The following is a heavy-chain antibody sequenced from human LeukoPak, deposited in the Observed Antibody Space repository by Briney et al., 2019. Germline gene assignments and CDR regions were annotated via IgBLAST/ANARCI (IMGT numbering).Heavy chain of an antibody. D-gene: IGHD2-21*02. CDR1: GGSISSYY. Sequence: PSETLSLTCTVSGGSISSYYWSWIRQPPGKGLEWVGYMYYSGSTNYNPSLKSRVTISVDTSKNQFSLKLSPVTAADTAVYYCARLHEYCGGDCYPEHWGQGTLVTVSS. J-gene: IGHJ1*01. V-gene: IGHV4-59*01. CDR3: ARLHEYCGGDCYPEH. CDR2: MYYSGST.